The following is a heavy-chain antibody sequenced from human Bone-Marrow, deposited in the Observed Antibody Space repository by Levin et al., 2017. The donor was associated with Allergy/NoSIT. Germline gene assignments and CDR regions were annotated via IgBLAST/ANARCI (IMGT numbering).Heavy chain of an antibody. CDR2: LSSSGTS. V-gene: IGHV4-39*01. CDR3: ATHRHPSLTQKAYFDY. CDR1: GGSISFGHYY. J-gene: IGHJ4*02. Sequence: SETLSLTCTVSGGSISFGHYYWGWIRQSPGKGLEWLGSLSSSGTSHYNPSLRSRASLSADTSKNQFSLRLASVIAADTSLYYCATHRHPSLTQKAYFDYWGQGSRIGVS.